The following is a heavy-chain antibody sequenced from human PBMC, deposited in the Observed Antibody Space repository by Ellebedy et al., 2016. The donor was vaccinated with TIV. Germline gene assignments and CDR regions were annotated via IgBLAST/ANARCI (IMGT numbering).Heavy chain of an antibody. J-gene: IGHJ4*02. CDR1: GGTFSSYA. CDR3: ARVRYSGSYSLAHFDY. D-gene: IGHD1-26*01. Sequence: ASVKVSCKASGGTFSSYAISWVRQAPGQGLEWMGGIIPIFGTANYAQKFQGRVTITADESTSTAYMELSSLRSEDTAVYYCARVRYSGSYSLAHFDYWGQGTLVTVSS. V-gene: IGHV1-69*13. CDR2: IIPIFGTA.